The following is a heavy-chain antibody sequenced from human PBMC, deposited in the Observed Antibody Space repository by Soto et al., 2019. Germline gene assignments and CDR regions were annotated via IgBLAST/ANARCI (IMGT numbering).Heavy chain of an antibody. V-gene: IGHV3-21*01. CDR1: VFTFSSYS. CDR2: ISSSSSYI. Sequence: GSLRLSGAASVFTFSSYSMNWVRQAPGKGLEWVSSISSSSSYIYYADSVKGRFTISRDNAKNSLYLQMNSLRAEDTAVYYCARDDGYLRVAGKYYYGMDVWGQGTTVTVSS. J-gene: IGHJ6*02. CDR3: ARDDGYLRVAGKYYYGMDV. D-gene: IGHD6-19*01.